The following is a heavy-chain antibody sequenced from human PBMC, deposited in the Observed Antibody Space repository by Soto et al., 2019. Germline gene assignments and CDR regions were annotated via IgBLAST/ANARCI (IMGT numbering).Heavy chain of an antibody. V-gene: IGHV1-69*13. CDR1: GGTFSSYA. J-gene: IGHJ5*02. Sequence: SVKVSCKASGGTFSSYAISWVRQAPGQGLEWMGGIIPFFGTANYAQKFQDRVTITADESTSTAYMELSSLRYEDTAVYYCARLYCSDGSCYSDNWFDPWGQGTLVNVSS. D-gene: IGHD2-15*01. CDR2: IIPFFGTA. CDR3: ARLYCSDGSCYSDNWFDP.